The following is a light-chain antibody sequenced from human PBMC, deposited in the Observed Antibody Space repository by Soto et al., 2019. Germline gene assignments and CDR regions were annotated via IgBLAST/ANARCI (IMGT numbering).Light chain of an antibody. V-gene: IGLV2-11*01. CDR1: SSDVGGYNY. Sequence: QSALTQPRSVSGSPGQSVTISCTGTSSDVGGYNYVSWYQQHPGKAAKLMIYDVSKRPSGVPDRFSGSKSGNTASLTISGLHAEDEADYYCCSYAGTYVFGTGTKVTVL. CDR3: CSYAGTYV. J-gene: IGLJ1*01. CDR2: DVS.